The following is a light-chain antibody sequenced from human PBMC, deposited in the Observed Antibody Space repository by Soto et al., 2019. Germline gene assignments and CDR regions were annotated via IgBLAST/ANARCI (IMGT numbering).Light chain of an antibody. CDR3: QQGYSTPPIT. V-gene: IGKV1-39*01. Sequence: DIQMTQSPSSLSASVGDRVTITCRASQSISSYLNWYQQKPGKAPKLLIYAASSLQSGVPSRFSGSGSGTDFTLTISSLQLEDFATYYCQQGYSTPPITFGQGTRLEIK. CDR2: AAS. CDR1: QSISSY. J-gene: IGKJ5*01.